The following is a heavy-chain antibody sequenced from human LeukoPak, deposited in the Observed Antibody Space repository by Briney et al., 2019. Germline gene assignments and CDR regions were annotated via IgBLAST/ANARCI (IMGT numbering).Heavy chain of an antibody. CDR2: ISYDGSNK. CDR3: ARDPFFTTVTNWFDP. D-gene: IGHD4-17*01. CDR1: GFTFSSYA. J-gene: IGHJ5*02. Sequence: RGGSLRLSCAASGFTFSSYAMHRVRQAPGKGLEWVAVISYDGSNKYYADSVKGRFTIFRDNSKNTLYLQMNSLRAEDTAVYYCARDPFFTTVTNWFDPWGQGTLVTVSS. V-gene: IGHV3-30-3*01.